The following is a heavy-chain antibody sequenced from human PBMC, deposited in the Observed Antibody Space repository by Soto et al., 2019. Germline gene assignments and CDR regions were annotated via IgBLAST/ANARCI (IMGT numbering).Heavy chain of an antibody. CDR3: ARAPMVRGLSGSAY. CDR2: IYYSGST. D-gene: IGHD3-10*01. J-gene: IGHJ4*02. V-gene: IGHV4-59*08. CDR1: GGSISSYG. Sequence: SEPLFLTCTVFGGSISSYGWSWIRQPPGKGLEWIGYIYYSGSTNYNPSLKSRVTISVDTSKNQFSLKLSSVTAADTAVYYCARAPMVRGLSGSAYWGQRTLVTVSP.